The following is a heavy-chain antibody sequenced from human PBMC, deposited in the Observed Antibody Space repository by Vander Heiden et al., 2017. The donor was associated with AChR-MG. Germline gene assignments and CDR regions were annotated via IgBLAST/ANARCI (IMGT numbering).Heavy chain of an antibody. Sequence: EVQLVESGGGLVKPGGSLRLSCAASGFTFSSYSMNWVRQAPGKGLEWVSSISSSSSYIYYADSVKGRVTISRDNAKNSLYLQMNSLRAEDTAVYYCARDPYCSSTSCYPVFDYWGQGTLVTVSS. D-gene: IGHD2-2*01. J-gene: IGHJ4*02. CDR3: ARDPYCSSTSCYPVFDY. CDR1: GFTFSSYS. V-gene: IGHV3-21*01. CDR2: ISSSSSYI.